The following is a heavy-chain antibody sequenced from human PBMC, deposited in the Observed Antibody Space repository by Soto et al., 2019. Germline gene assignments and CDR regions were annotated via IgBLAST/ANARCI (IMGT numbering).Heavy chain of an antibody. J-gene: IGHJ5*02. CDR1: GVSINSGDYY. CDR2: IYYSGST. V-gene: IGHV4-30-4*01. CDR3: ARAKGLVTVTTSWFDP. D-gene: IGHD4-17*01. Sequence: QVQLQESGPGLVKPSQTLSLTCTVSGVSINSGDYYWSWIRQPPGKGLAWIGYIYYSGSTYYNPSLKSRVSISADTSKNQFSLKLSSVTAADTAVYYCARAKGLVTVTTSWFDPWGQGTLVTVSS.